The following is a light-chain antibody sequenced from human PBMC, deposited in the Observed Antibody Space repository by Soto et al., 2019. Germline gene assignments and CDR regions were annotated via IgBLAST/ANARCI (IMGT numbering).Light chain of an antibody. J-gene: IGLJ1*01. CDR1: SSDVGAYDF. CDR2: EVI. CDR3: SSYTTSSTRV. V-gene: IGLV2-14*03. Sequence: QSALAQPASVSGSPGQSITISCTGTSSDVGAYDFVSWYQQHPDKAPKLMIYEVINRPSGVSYRFSGSKSVNTATLTISGLQAEDEADYYCSSYTTSSTRVFGTGTKVTVL.